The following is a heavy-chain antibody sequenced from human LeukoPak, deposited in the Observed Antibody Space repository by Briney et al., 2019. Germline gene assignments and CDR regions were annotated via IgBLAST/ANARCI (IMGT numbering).Heavy chain of an antibody. J-gene: IGHJ4*02. CDR1: GGSFSGYY. CDR3: ARAPYCSGGSCYWRFDY. CDR2: INHSGST. D-gene: IGHD2-15*01. Sequence: PSETLSLTCAVYGGSFSGYYWSWIRQPPGKGLEWIGEINHSGSTNYNPSLKSRVTISVDTSKNQFSLKLSSMTAADTAVYYCARAPYCSGGSCYWRFDYWGQGTLVTVSS. V-gene: IGHV4-34*01.